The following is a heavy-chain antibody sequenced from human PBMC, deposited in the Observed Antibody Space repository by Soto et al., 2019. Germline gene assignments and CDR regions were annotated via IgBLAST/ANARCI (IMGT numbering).Heavy chain of an antibody. CDR1: GFTFSSYA. CDR3: AKDLLGELLPTCSDS. D-gene: IGHD3-10*01. Sequence: SLRLSCVASGFTFSSYAMTCVRQAPGKGLEWVSSMGGSGRSTYYTDSVKGRFTISRDNSKSTLYLQMTSLRAEDTALYYCAKDLLGELLPTCSDSWGPGTLVTVSS. J-gene: IGHJ5*01. CDR2: MGGSGRST. V-gene: IGHV3-23*01.